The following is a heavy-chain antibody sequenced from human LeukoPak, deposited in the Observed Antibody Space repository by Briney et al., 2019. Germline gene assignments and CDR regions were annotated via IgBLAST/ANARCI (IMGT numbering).Heavy chain of an antibody. D-gene: IGHD3-3*01. Sequence: GGSLRLSCAASGFTFSSYAMSWVRQAPGKGLEWVSAISGSSSSTIYYADSVKGRFTISRDNAKNSLYLQMNSLRAEDTAVYYCAREPIFGVVIAYMDVWGKGTTVTVSS. CDR1: GFTFSSYA. J-gene: IGHJ6*03. CDR2: ISGSSSSTI. V-gene: IGHV3-48*01. CDR3: AREPIFGVVIAYMDV.